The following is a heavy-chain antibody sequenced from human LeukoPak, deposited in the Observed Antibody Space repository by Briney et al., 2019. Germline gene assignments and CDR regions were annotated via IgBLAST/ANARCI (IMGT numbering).Heavy chain of an antibody. CDR3: AKDQVISGSEASDI. CDR1: GFTVSSNY. V-gene: IGHV3-66*01. J-gene: IGHJ3*02. D-gene: IGHD2-21*01. Sequence: GGSLRLSCAASGFTVSSNYKSWVRQAPGKGLEWVSVIYSGGSTYYADSVKGRFTISRDNSKNTLYLQMNSLRAEDTAVYYCAKDQVISGSEASDIWGQGTMVTVSS. CDR2: IYSGGST.